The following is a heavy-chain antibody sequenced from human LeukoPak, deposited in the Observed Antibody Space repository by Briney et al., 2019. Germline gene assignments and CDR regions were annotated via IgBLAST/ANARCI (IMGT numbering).Heavy chain of an antibody. J-gene: IGHJ3*02. Sequence: AGSLRLSCAASGFTVSSNFMTWVRQAPGKGLEWVAVIYSGGSTYYAESVKGRFTISRDNSKNTLYLQMNSLRAEDTAVYYCARDREVGDGIDSFDIWGQGTMVTVSS. CDR3: ARDREVGDGIDSFDI. CDR2: IYSGGST. D-gene: IGHD1-26*01. V-gene: IGHV3-66*01. CDR1: GFTVSSNF.